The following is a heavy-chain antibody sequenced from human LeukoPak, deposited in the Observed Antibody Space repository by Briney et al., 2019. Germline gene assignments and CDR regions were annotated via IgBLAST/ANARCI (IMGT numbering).Heavy chain of an antibody. D-gene: IGHD2-15*01. CDR1: GGSISSYY. Sequence: SETLSLTXTVSGGSISSYYWSWIRQPPGKGVEWIGYIYYSGSTNYNPSLKSRVTISVDTSKNQFSLKLSSVTAADTAVYYCARDCSGGSCSAEDAFDIWGQGTMVTVSS. CDR3: ARDCSGGSCSAEDAFDI. CDR2: IYYSGST. J-gene: IGHJ3*02. V-gene: IGHV4-59*01.